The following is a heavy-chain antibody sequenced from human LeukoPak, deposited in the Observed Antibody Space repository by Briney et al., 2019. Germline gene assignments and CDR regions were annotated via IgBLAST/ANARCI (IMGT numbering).Heavy chain of an antibody. J-gene: IGHJ6*04. CDR2: IIPIFGTA. V-gene: IGHV1-69*06. D-gene: IGHD6-19*01. CDR3: ARQGVDSSGWYNYYYYGMDV. Sequence: ASVKVSRKASGDTFSSYAISAVPQAPGQGLEWMGTIIPIFGTANHAQKLQGRVTITADKSTSTAYMELSSLRSEDTAVYYCARQGVDSSGWYNYYYYGMDVWGKGTTVTVSS. CDR1: GDTFSSYA.